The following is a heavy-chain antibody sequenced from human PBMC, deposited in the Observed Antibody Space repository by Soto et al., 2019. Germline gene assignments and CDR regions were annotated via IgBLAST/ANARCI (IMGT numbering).Heavy chain of an antibody. CDR1: GFTFSGSA. Sequence: GGSLRLSCAASGFTFSGSAMHWVRQASGKGLEWVGRIRSKANSYATAYAASVKGRFTISRDDSKNTAYLHMNSLKTEDTAVYYCTTPRAGAFDIWGQGTMVTVSS. CDR2: IRSKANSYAT. J-gene: IGHJ3*02. V-gene: IGHV3-73*01. CDR3: TTPRAGAFDI.